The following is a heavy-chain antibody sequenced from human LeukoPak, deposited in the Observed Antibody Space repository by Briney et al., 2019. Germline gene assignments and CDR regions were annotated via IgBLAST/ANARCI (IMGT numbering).Heavy chain of an antibody. Sequence: GGSLRLSRAPSVFTFSSYSMKWVRQAPGEGRERVSSISSSSSYIYYADSVKGRFTISRDNAKNSLYLEMNSLRAEDTAVYYWARGLPGGGLDYWGQGTLVTVS. V-gene: IGHV3-21*01. CDR3: ARGLPGGGLDY. D-gene: IGHD4-23*01. CDR1: VFTFSSYS. CDR2: ISSSSSYI. J-gene: IGHJ4*02.